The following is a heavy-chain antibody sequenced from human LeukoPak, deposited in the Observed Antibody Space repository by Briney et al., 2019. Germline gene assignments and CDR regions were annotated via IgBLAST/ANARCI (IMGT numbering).Heavy chain of an antibody. Sequence: RTGGSLRLSCAASGFTFSSYGMHWVRQAPGKGLEWVAVIWYDGSNKYYADSVKGRFTITRDNSKNTLYPQMNSLRAEDTAVYYCARVLGYYGSGSYYSPLDYWGQGTLVTVSS. J-gene: IGHJ4*02. D-gene: IGHD3-10*01. V-gene: IGHV3-33*01. CDR2: IWYDGSNK. CDR1: GFTFSSYG. CDR3: ARVLGYYGSGSYYSPLDY.